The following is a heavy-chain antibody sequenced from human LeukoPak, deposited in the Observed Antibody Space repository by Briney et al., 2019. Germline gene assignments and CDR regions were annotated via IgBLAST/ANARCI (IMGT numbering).Heavy chain of an antibody. Sequence: GASVKVSCKASGYTFTSYYMHWVRQAPGQGLEWMGIINPSGGSTSYAQKFQGRVTMTRDTSTSTVYMELSSLRSEDTAVYYCARPFLYCSSTSCSFDYWGQGTLVTVSS. J-gene: IGHJ4*02. CDR1: GYTFTSYY. D-gene: IGHD2-2*01. CDR2: INPSGGST. CDR3: ARPFLYCSSTSCSFDY. V-gene: IGHV1-46*01.